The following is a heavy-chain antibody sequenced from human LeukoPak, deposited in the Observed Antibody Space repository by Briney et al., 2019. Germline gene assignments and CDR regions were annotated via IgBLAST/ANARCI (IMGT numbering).Heavy chain of an antibody. D-gene: IGHD6-19*01. V-gene: IGHV5-51*01. Sequence: GESLQISCKGSGYSFTSYWIGWVRQMPGQGLEWVAIIYPGDSNTRYSPSFEGQVTISADKSINTAYLQWSSLKASDTAMYYCVRHPRYSSGGHYYDSWGQGTLVTVSS. J-gene: IGHJ4*02. CDR1: GYSFTSYW. CDR3: VRHPRYSSGGHYYDS. CDR2: IYPGDSNT.